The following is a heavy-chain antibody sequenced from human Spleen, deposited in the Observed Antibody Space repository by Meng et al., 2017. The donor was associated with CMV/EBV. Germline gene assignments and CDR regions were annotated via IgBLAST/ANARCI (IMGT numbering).Heavy chain of an antibody. V-gene: IGHV3-11*01. J-gene: IGHJ6*02. CDR1: GFIFSDYY. CDR3: ARDGGVLTSREYGMDV. D-gene: IGHD3-9*01. Sequence: GESLKISCAASGFIFSDYYMSWFRQAPGKGLEWVSYISSGGSSIYYADSLEGRFTISRNNAKNSLYLQMNNLRVEDTAVYFCARDGGVLTSREYGMDVWGPGATVTVSS. CDR2: ISSGGSSI.